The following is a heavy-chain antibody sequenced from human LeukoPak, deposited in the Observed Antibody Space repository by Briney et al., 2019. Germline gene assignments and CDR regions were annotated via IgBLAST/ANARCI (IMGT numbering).Heavy chain of an antibody. V-gene: IGHV4-34*01. Sequence: SETLSLTCAVYGGSFSGYYWSWIRQPPGKGLEWIGEINHSGSTNYNPSLKSRVTISVDTSKNQFSLKLSSVTAADTAVYYCARGMYYYYYYMDVWGKGTTVTISS. CDR2: INHSGST. CDR3: ARGMYYYYYYMDV. CDR1: GGSFSGYY. J-gene: IGHJ6*03.